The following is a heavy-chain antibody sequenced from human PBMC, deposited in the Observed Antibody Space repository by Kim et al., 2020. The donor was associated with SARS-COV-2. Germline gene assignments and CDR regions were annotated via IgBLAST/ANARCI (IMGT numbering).Heavy chain of an antibody. J-gene: IGHJ4*02. CDR3: ARLYERTPRTAGYSSSWYY. CDR1: GGSISSSSYY. Sequence: SETLSLTCTVSGGSISSSSYYWGWIRQPPGKGLEWIGSIYYSGSTYYNPSLKSRVTISVDTSKNQFSLKLSSVTAADTAVYYCARLYERTPRTAGYSSSWYYWGQGTLVTVSS. CDR2: IYYSGST. D-gene: IGHD6-13*01. V-gene: IGHV4-39*01.